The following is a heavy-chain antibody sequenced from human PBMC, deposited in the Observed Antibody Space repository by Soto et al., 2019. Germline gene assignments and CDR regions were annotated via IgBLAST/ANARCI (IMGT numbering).Heavy chain of an antibody. CDR1: GYNFANYW. J-gene: IGHJ4*02. CDR2: IYPSDSDT. V-gene: IGHV5-51*01. D-gene: IGHD6-19*01. Sequence: GESLKISCKVSGYNFANYWIVWVRQMPGKGLEWMGIIYPSDSDTKYSPSFQGQVTISADKSINTAYLQWSGLKASDTAMYYCATPSRSGWYYFDYWGQGTLVTVSS. CDR3: ATPSRSGWYYFDY.